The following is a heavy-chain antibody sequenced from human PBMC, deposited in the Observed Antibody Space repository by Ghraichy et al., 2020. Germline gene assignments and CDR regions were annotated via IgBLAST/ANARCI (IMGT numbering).Heavy chain of an antibody. CDR3: VRVAWGVLDYGDY. J-gene: IGHJ4*02. Sequence: GGSLRLSCVASGFDFNRLWMRWVRQAPGKGLEWLATITYDGGQKYDVDSVRGRFIISRDNCKNSLYLQMNSLRADDTAVYYCVRVAWGVLDYGDYWGQGALVTVCS. V-gene: IGHV3-7*03. CDR1: GFDFNRLW. CDR2: ITYDGGQK. D-gene: IGHD3-16*01.